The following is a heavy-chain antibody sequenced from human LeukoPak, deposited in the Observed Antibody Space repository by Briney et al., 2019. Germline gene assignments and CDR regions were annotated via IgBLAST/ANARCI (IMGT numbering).Heavy chain of an antibody. CDR2: IKQDGSER. CDR1: GFSLSRYY. CDR3: ARSSGWLIDD. Sequence: PGGSLRLSCEDSGFSLSRYYMSWVRQAPGKGLEWVANIKQDGSERFYEDSVKGRFTISRDNAKNSLYLQMNSLRAEDTAVYYCARSSGWLIDDWGQGTLVTVSS. V-gene: IGHV3-7*01. D-gene: IGHD6-19*01. J-gene: IGHJ4*02.